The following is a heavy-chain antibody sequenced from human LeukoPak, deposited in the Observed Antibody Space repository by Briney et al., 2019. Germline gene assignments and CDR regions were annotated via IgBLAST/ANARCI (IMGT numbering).Heavy chain of an antibody. V-gene: IGHV1-2*02. Sequence: ASVKVSCKACGYTFTGYYMLWVRQAPGQGLEWMGWINPNSGGTNYAQKFQGRVTMTRDTSISTAYMELSRLRSDDTAVYYCARESPSRYYDSSGYYDYWGQGTLVTVSS. CDR1: GYTFTGYY. CDR3: ARESPSRYYDSSGYYDY. D-gene: IGHD3-22*01. J-gene: IGHJ4*02. CDR2: INPNSGGT.